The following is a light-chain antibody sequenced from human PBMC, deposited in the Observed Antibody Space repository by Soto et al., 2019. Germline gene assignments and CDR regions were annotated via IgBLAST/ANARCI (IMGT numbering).Light chain of an antibody. CDR2: GNS. J-gene: IGLJ1*01. Sequence: QSVLTQPPSVSGDPGQRVTISCTGSSSNIGAGYDVHWYQQLPGTGPKLLISGNSNRPSGVPDRFSGSRSGTSASLAITGLQVEDEADYYCQSHDSSLSAYVFGTGTKVTVL. V-gene: IGLV1-40*01. CDR3: QSHDSSLSAYV. CDR1: SSNIGAGYD.